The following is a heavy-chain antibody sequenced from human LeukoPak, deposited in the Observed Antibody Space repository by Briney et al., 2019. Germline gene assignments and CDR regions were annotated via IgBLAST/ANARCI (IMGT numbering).Heavy chain of an antibody. Sequence: SVKVSCKASGGTLRRHTITWVRQAPGQGLEWMGRIIPMMGIANYAQKFQGRVTITADTSTDTAYMDLISLRSEDTAVYYCASRSHKTIVGADTREVGYYWGQGTLVTVSS. CDR2: IIPMMGIA. CDR1: GGTLRRHT. V-gene: IGHV1-69*02. D-gene: IGHD6-19*01. CDR3: ASRSHKTIVGADTREVGYY. J-gene: IGHJ4*02.